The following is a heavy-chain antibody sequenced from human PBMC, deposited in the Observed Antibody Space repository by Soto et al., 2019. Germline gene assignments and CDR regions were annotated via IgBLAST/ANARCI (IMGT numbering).Heavy chain of an antibody. CDR1: GYTFTSYG. Sequence: QVQLVQSGAEVKKPGASVKVSCKASGYTFTSYGISWVRQAPGQGLEWMGWISAYNGNTNYAQKLQGRVTMTTDTSTSTAYMELRSLRSDDTAVYYCARDVGRITIFGVVIISSYDYWGQGTLVTVSS. D-gene: IGHD3-3*01. CDR2: ISAYNGNT. CDR3: ARDVGRITIFGVVIISSYDY. J-gene: IGHJ4*02. V-gene: IGHV1-18*01.